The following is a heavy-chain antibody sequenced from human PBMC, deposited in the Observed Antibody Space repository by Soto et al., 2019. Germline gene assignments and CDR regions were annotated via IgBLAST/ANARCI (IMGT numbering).Heavy chain of an antibody. D-gene: IGHD4-17*01. J-gene: IGHJ4*02. CDR3: AREKMTTVTRGSYFDY. V-gene: IGHV4-30-2*01. Sequence: SETLSLTCAVSGGSISSGGYSWSWIRQPPGKGLEWIGYIYHSGSTYYNPSLKSRVTISVDRSKNQFSLKLSSVTAADTAVYYCAREKMTTVTRGSYFDYWGQGTLVTVSS. CDR1: GGSISSGGYS. CDR2: IYHSGST.